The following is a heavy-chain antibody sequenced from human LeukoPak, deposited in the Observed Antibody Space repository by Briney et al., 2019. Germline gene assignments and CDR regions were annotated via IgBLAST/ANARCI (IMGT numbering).Heavy chain of an antibody. CDR1: SGSISNGGYY. Sequence: PSETLSLTCTVPSGSISNGGYYWVWIRQPPGKGLEWIGRIYYSGTNYYNPSLTSRVTISVDTSNNQFSLKLSSVTAADTAVYYCARGGTYYYDSSGPNWFDPWGQGTLVTVSS. J-gene: IGHJ5*02. CDR3: ARGGTYYYDSSGPNWFDP. D-gene: IGHD3-22*01. V-gene: IGHV4-39*07. CDR2: IYYSGTN.